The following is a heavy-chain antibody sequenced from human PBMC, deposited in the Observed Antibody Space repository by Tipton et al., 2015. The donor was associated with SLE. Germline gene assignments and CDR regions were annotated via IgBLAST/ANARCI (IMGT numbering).Heavy chain of an antibody. CDR1: GYTFTSFA. V-gene: IGHV1-3*01. J-gene: IGHJ2*01. CDR2: INPVTGTT. D-gene: IGHD3-9*01. CDR3: ARAGYASRSYGVWYFDV. Sequence: QLVQSGAEVKKPGASLKVSCKASGYTFTSFAIHWVRQAPGQSLEWMGWINPVTGTTKSSQRFQGRVTFTRDTSATTAYMELSSLTTEDTAVYFCARAGYASRSYGVWYFDVWGRGTLVTVSS.